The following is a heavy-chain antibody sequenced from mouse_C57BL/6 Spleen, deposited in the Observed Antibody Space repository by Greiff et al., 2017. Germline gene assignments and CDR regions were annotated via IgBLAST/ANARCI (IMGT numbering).Heavy chain of an antibody. V-gene: IGHV1-80*01. CDR3: ARFYDGYYENFDV. CDR2: IYPGDGDT. Sequence: QVQLKQSGAELVKPGASVKISCKASGYAFSSYWMNWVKQRPGKGLEWIGQIYPGDGDTNYNGKFKGKATLTADKSSSTAYMQLSSLTAEDSAVYVCARFYDGYYENFDVWGTGTTVTVSS. J-gene: IGHJ1*03. D-gene: IGHD2-3*01. CDR1: GYAFSSYW.